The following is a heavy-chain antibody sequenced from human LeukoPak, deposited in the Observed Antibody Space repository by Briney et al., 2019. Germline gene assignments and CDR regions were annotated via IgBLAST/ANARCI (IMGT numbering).Heavy chain of an antibody. Sequence: GASVKVSCKASGGTFSSYAISWVRQAPGQGLEWMGGIIPIFGTANYAQKFQGRVTITADESTSTAYMELSSLRSEDTAVYYSASYPYYYDSSGYHCYWGQGTLVTVSS. CDR2: IIPIFGTA. D-gene: IGHD3-22*01. CDR3: ASYPYYYDSSGYHCY. V-gene: IGHV1-69*13. J-gene: IGHJ4*02. CDR1: GGTFSSYA.